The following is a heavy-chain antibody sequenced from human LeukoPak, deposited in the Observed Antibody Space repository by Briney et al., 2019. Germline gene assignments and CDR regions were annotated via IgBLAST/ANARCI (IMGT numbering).Heavy chain of an antibody. D-gene: IGHD4-17*01. CDR3: AREDPQTTVPEGLDV. J-gene: IGHJ6*02. V-gene: IGHV4-59*01. CDR1: GGSISNYY. Sequence: PSETLSLTCTVSGGSISNYYWSWLRQPPGKGLEWIGYIYSSGTTNINPSLKSRVTISVDMSKNQFSLKLSSVTAADTAVYYCAREDPQTTVPEGLDVWGQGTTVTVSS. CDR2: IYSSGTT.